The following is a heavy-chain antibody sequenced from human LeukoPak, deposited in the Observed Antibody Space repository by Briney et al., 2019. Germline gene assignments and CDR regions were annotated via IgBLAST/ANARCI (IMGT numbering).Heavy chain of an antibody. CDR2: IYYSETT. D-gene: IGHD3-10*01. CDR1: SGSITNYY. Sequence: SETLSLTCTVSSGSITNYYWSWIRQPPGKGLEWIGHIYYSETTKYNPSLKSRVTISVDTSKNQFSLKLSSVTAADTAVYYCARALYFGSGSPYYYMDVWGKGTTVIISS. J-gene: IGHJ6*03. V-gene: IGHV4-59*01. CDR3: ARALYFGSGSPYYYMDV.